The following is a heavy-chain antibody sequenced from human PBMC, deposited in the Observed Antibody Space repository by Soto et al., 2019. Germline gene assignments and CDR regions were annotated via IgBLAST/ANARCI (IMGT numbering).Heavy chain of an antibody. CDR1: GFTFRTYW. CDR3: VRDRQCITNSCYGNWFDP. D-gene: IGHD2-15*01. V-gene: IGHV3-74*01. CDR2: INSDASHT. Sequence: EVQLVESGGVLVQPGGSLRLSCAASGFTFRTYWMHWIRQVPGKGLEWVSRINSDASHTYYADSVKGRFTISRDNAKNTLHLELNSLRAEDTAVYYCVRDRQCITNSCYGNWFDPWGQGTLVNVSS. J-gene: IGHJ5*02.